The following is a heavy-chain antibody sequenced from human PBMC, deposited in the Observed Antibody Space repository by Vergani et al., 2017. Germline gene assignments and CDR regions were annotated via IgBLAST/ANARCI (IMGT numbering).Heavy chain of an antibody. J-gene: IGHJ4*02. CDR3: GRVTDNYN. D-gene: IGHD5-24*01. Sequence: VQLLQSEGAVVQPGGSLRLSCVASGFTFSSHAMSWVCQGHGQGLEWVSSIKTTGDSPHYADSVKGRFTISRDNSKNTLYLQMNSLRVEDTAVYYCGRVTDNYNWGQGTLVTSSS. V-gene: IGHV3-23*01. CDR1: GFTFSSHA. CDR2: IKTTGDSP.